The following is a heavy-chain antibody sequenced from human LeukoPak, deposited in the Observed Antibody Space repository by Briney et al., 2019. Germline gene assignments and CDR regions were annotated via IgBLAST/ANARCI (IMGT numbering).Heavy chain of an antibody. D-gene: IGHD3-3*01. V-gene: IGHV3-7*03. CDR2: IKEDGTET. CDR1: GFMFSSNW. Sequence: GGSLRLSCAASGFMFSSNWMSWVRLAPGKGLEWVANIKEDGTETYYVDSVKGRFTISRDNAKNSLYLQMNSLRVEDTAVYYCAKDGPGDFWSGYYNPYYFDYWGQGTLVTVSS. J-gene: IGHJ4*02. CDR3: AKDGPGDFWSGYYNPYYFDY.